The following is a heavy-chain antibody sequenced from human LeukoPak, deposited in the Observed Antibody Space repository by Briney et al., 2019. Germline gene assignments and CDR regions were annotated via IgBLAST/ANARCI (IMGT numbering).Heavy chain of an antibody. Sequence: GGSLRLSCAASGFTFSDYYMSWIRQAPGKGLEWVSYISSSSSYTNYADSVKGRFTISRDTAKNSLYLQMNSLRAEDTAVYYCASPSRATYDFWSGYYNDYYYYGMDVWGQGTTVTVSS. CDR2: ISSSSSYT. CDR3: ASPSRATYDFWSGYYNDYYYYGMDV. CDR1: GFTFSDYY. D-gene: IGHD3-3*01. J-gene: IGHJ6*02. V-gene: IGHV3-11*06.